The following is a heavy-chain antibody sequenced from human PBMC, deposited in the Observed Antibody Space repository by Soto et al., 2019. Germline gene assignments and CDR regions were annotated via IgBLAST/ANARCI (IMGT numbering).Heavy chain of an antibody. CDR3: TTDANDILTGHYYY. J-gene: IGHJ4*02. D-gene: IGHD3-9*01. Sequence: GGSLRLSCAASGFTFSNAWMSWVRQAPGKGLEWVGRIKSKTDGGTTDYAAPVKGRFTISRDDSKNTLYLQMNSLKTEDTAVYYGTTDANDILTGHYYYWGQRTLVTVSS. CDR2: IKSKTDGGTT. CDR1: GFTFSNAW. V-gene: IGHV3-15*01.